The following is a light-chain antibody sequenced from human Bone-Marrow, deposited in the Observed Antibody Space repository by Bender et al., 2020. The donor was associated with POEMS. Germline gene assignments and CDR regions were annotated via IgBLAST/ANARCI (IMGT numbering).Light chain of an antibody. J-gene: IGLJ2*01. V-gene: IGLV3-10*01. CDR3: YSTDSSGNHRV. CDR1: ALPKKY. Sequence: SYELTQPPSVSVSPGQTARITCYGDALPKKYAYWYQQKSGQAPGLVIYEDSKRPSGIPERFSGSSSGTMATLTISGAQVEDEADYYCYSTDSSGNHRVFGGGTKLPVL. CDR2: EDS.